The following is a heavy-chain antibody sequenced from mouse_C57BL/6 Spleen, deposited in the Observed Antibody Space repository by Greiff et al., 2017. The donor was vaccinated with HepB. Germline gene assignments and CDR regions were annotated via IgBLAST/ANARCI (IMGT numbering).Heavy chain of an antibody. D-gene: IGHD1-1*01. J-gene: IGHJ2*01. V-gene: IGHV1-47*01. Sequence: VQRVESGAELVKPGASVKMSCKASGYTFTTYPIEWMKQNHGKSLEWIGNFHPYNDDTKYNEKFKGKATLTVEKSSSTVYLELSRLTSDDSAVYYCARGNYYYGSSQYYFDYWGQGTTLTVSS. CDR2: FHPYNDDT. CDR1: GYTFTTYP. CDR3: ARGNYYYGSSQYYFDY.